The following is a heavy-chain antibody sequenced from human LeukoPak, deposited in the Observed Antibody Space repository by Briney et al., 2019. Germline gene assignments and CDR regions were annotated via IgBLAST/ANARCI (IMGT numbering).Heavy chain of an antibody. V-gene: IGHV1-69*13. D-gene: IGHD3-3*01. Sequence: GASVKVSCKAYGGTFSSYAISWVRQAPGQGLEWMGGIIPIFGTANYAQKFQGRVTITADESTSTAYMELSSLRSEDTAVYYCARVEPYDFWSGYYNIDYWGQGTLVTVSS. CDR3: ARVEPYDFWSGYYNIDY. J-gene: IGHJ4*02. CDR2: IIPIFGTA. CDR1: GGTFSSYA.